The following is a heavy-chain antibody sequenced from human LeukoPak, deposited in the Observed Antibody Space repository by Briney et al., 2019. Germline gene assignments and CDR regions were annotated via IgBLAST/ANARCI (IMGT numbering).Heavy chain of an antibody. V-gene: IGHV4-34*01. CDR3: AGPGAGDLDY. CDR2: INHSGST. D-gene: IGHD3-10*01. CDR1: GVPFGVYY. Sequence: PSETLSLTCAVSGVPFGVYYWSWIRQPPGKGLEWIGEINHSGSTNYNPSLKSRVTISVDTSKNHFSLKLSSVTAADTAVYYCAGPGAGDLDYWGQGTLVTVSS. J-gene: IGHJ4*02.